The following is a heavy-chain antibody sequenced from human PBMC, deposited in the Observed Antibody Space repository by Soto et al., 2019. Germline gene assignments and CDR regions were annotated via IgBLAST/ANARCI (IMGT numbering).Heavy chain of an antibody. J-gene: IGHJ4*02. D-gene: IGHD2-15*01. CDR3: TRIVGVGATRYFDY. CDR1: GFTFGDYA. Sequence: GGSLRLSCTASGFTFGDYAMSWFRQAPGKGLEWVGFIRSKAYGGTTEYAASVKGRFTISRDDSKSIAYLQMNSLKTEDTAVYYCTRIVGVGATRYFDYWGQGTLVTVSS. V-gene: IGHV3-49*03. CDR2: IRSKAYGGTT.